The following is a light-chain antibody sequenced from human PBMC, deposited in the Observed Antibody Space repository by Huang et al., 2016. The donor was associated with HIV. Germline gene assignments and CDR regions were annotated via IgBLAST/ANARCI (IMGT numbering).Light chain of an antibody. CDR1: QSVNSN. Sequence: EIVMTQSPATLSVSPGERATLSCRASQSVNSNLAWYQQKPGQAPRLLIFSASTRATGSPSRFSGSGSGTEFTLTISSLQSEDCAVYYCQQYNDWPPWTFGQGTKVEIK. CDR3: QQYNDWPPWT. CDR2: SAS. V-gene: IGKV3-15*01. J-gene: IGKJ1*01.